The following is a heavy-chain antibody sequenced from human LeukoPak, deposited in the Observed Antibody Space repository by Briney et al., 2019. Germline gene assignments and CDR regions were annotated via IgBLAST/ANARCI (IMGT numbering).Heavy chain of an antibody. D-gene: IGHD3-3*01. CDR2: IKQDGSEK. CDR3: ARREGDFWSGYYFDY. V-gene: IGHV3-7*01. J-gene: IGHJ4*02. CDR1: GFTFRTYA. Sequence: GGSLRLSCAASGFTFRTYAMSWVRQAPGKGLEWVANIKQDGSEKYYVDSVKGRFTISRDNAKNSLYLQMNSLRAEDTAVYYCARREGDFWSGYYFDYWGQGTLVTVSS.